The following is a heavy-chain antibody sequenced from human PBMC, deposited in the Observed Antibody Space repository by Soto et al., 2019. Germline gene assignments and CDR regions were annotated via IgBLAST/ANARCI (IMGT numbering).Heavy chain of an antibody. V-gene: IGHV4-39*01. Sequence: QLQLQESGPGLVKPSETLSLTCTVSGGSISSSSYYWGWIRQPPGKGLEWIGSIYYSGSTYYNPSLKSRVTIAVDTSKNQFSLKLSSVTAADTAVYYCARRLYYDSSGFEGGGMDVWGQGTTVNVSS. J-gene: IGHJ6*02. CDR2: IYYSGST. CDR3: ARRLYYDSSGFEGGGMDV. D-gene: IGHD3-22*01. CDR1: GGSISSSSYY.